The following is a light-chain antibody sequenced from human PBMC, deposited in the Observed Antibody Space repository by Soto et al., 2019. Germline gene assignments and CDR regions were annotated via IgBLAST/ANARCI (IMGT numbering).Light chain of an antibody. CDR1: SSNIGRNY. V-gene: IGLV1-51*01. J-gene: IGLJ2*01. Sequence: QSVLTQPPSVSAAPGQKVTISCSGSSSNIGRNYVSWYQQIPGTTPKLLIYDNNNRPSGIPDRFSGSKSGTSATLGITGLQTGDEADYYCGTWDSSLSAGLFGGGTKLNVL. CDR3: GTWDSSLSAGL. CDR2: DNN.